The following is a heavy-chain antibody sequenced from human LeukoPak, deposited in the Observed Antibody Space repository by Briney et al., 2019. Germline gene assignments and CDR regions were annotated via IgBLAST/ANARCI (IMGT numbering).Heavy chain of an antibody. V-gene: IGHV4-4*02. CDR3: ATYYDISGYRFDY. J-gene: IGHJ4*02. D-gene: IGHD3-22*01. Sequence: SETLSLSCAVSGGSISSDNWWSWIRQPPGKGLEWIGEVLRSGSTNYNPSLKSRVTMSIDTSKNQFSLKLNSVTAADTAVYYCATYYDISGYRFDYWGQGTLVTVSS. CDR2: VLRSGST. CDR1: GGSISSDNW.